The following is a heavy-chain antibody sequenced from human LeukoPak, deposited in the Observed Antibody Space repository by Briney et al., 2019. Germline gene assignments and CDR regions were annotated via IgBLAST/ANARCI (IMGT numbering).Heavy chain of an antibody. Sequence: PSETLSPTCTVAGGSISSGSYYWSWIRQPAGKGLEWIGRIYTSGSTNYNPSLKSRVTISVDTSKNQFSLKLSSVTAADTAVYYCARAPGDYDLPFFDPWGQGTLVTVSS. CDR2: IYTSGST. CDR3: ARAPGDYDLPFFDP. CDR1: GGSISSGSYY. V-gene: IGHV4-61*02. D-gene: IGHD4-17*01. J-gene: IGHJ5*02.